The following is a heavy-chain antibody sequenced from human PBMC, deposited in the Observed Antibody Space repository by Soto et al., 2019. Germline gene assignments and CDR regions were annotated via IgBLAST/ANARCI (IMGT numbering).Heavy chain of an antibody. V-gene: IGHV4-59*01. CDR3: ARAYGDYVFDY. D-gene: IGHD4-17*01. CDR2: IYYSGST. Sequence: SETLSLTCTVSGGSISSYYWSWIRQPPGKGLEWIGYIYYSGSTNYNPSLKSRVTISVDTSKNQFSLKLSSVTAADTAVYYCARAYGDYVFDYCGQGTLVTVSS. CDR1: GGSISSYY. J-gene: IGHJ4*02.